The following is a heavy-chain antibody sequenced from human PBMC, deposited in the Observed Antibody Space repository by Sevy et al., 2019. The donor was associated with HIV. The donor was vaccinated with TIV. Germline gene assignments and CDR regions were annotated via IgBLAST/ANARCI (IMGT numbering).Heavy chain of an antibody. CDR2: VKQDGSVK. J-gene: IGHJ4*02. D-gene: IGHD6-13*01. CDR1: GFTLDSYW. CDR3: VRAIAAHDSF. Sequence: GGSLRLSCVASGFTLDSYWMSWVHQTPGKGLEWVANVKQDGSVKYYVDSVKGRFTISRDNARNLVYLQMNSLRVDDTALYYCVRAIAAHDSFWGQGTLVTVSS. V-gene: IGHV3-7*01.